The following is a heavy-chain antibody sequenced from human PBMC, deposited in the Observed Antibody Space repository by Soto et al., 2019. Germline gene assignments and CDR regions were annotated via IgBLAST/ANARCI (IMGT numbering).Heavy chain of an antibody. CDR1: GFTFSSYG. J-gene: IGHJ4*02. Sequence: QVQLVESGGGVVQPGRSLRLSCAASGFTFSSYGMHWVRQAPGKGLKWVAVISYDGRNEYYPDSVKGRFTISRDNSKNTLYLQLNSLRAEDTSVFYCARGDGYDSTSLDYWGQGTLVTVSS. D-gene: IGHD3-22*01. V-gene: IGHV3-30*03. CDR3: ARGDGYDSTSLDY. CDR2: ISYDGRNE.